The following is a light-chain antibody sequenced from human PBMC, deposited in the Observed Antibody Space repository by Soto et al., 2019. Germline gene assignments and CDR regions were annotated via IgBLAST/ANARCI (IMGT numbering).Light chain of an antibody. CDR1: QSVSSTY. J-gene: IGKJ1*01. V-gene: IGKV3-20*01. CDR3: QQYGNSFVG. CDR2: GAS. Sequence: EILLTQSPVTLSLSPGERATLSCISSQSVSSTYLAWYQHKPGQAPRLLIYGASSRATGIPDRFSGSGSGTDFTLIISRLEPEDFAVYYCQQYGNSFVGFGQGTKVDIK.